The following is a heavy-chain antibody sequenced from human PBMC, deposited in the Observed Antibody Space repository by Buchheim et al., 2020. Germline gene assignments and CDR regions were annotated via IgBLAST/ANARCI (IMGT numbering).Heavy chain of an antibody. CDR1: GGSISTGDYY. CDR2: IYNTGNT. Sequence: QVQLQESGPGLVKPSQTLSLTCIVSGGSISTGDYYWSWIRQPPGKGLEWIGYIYNTGNTYSNPSLKSRITISVDTSKNQFSLKLNSATAADTAVYYCASITHSGTRYYYYMDVWGKGTT. J-gene: IGHJ6*03. D-gene: IGHD3-10*01. V-gene: IGHV4-30-4*01. CDR3: ASITHSGTRYYYYMDV.